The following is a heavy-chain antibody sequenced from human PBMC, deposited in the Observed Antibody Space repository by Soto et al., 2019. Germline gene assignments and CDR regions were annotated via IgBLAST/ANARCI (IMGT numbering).Heavy chain of an antibody. Sequence: QPGGSLRLSCAASGFTFSSYAMHWVRQAPGKGLEWVAVISYDGSNKYYADSVKGRFTISRDNSKNTLYLQMNSLRAEDTAVYYCARDPPNRVDDILTGYFDYWGQGTLVTVSS. J-gene: IGHJ4*02. CDR3: ARDPPNRVDDILTGYFDY. CDR2: ISYDGSNK. V-gene: IGHV3-30-3*01. CDR1: GFTFSSYA. D-gene: IGHD3-9*01.